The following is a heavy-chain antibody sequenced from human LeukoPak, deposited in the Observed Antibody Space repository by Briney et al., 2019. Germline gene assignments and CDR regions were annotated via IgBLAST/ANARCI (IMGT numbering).Heavy chain of an antibody. CDR3: ARRGDRLTIFGVVIISRFDY. V-gene: IGHV4-34*01. CDR1: GGSFSGYY. D-gene: IGHD3-3*01. CDR2: INHSGST. Sequence: SETLSLTCAVYGGSFSGYYWSWIRQPPGKGLEWIGEINHSGSTNYNPSLKSRVTISVDTSKNQFSLKLSSMTAADTAVYYCARRGDRLTIFGVVIISRFDYWGQGTLVTVSS. J-gene: IGHJ4*02.